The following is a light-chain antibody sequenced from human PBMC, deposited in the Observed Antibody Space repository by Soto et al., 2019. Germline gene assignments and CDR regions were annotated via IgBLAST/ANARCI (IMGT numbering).Light chain of an antibody. V-gene: IGLV2-11*01. CDR3: CSYAGSPYG. Sequence: SALTQPRSVSGSPGQSVTISCTGTNNDVGRYNYVSWYQHHPGKAPKLMIYDVSTRPSGVPDRFSGSKSGTTASLTISGLQAEDEADYYCCSYAGSPYGFGTGTKVTVL. CDR1: NNDVGRYNY. CDR2: DVS. J-gene: IGLJ1*01.